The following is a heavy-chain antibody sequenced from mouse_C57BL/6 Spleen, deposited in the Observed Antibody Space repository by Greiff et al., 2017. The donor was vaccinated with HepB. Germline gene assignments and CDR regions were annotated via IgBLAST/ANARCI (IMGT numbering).Heavy chain of an antibody. CDR2: ISSGGDYI. D-gene: IGHD2-3*01. CDR3: TRGGYSGDAY. J-gene: IGHJ3*01. V-gene: IGHV5-9-1*02. Sequence: EVQVVESGEGLVKPGGSLKLSCAASGFTFSSYAMSWVRQTPEKRLEWVAYISSGGDYIYYADTVKGRFTISRDNARNTLYLQMSSLKSEDTAMYYCTRGGYSGDAYWGQGTLVTVSA. CDR1: GFTFSSYA.